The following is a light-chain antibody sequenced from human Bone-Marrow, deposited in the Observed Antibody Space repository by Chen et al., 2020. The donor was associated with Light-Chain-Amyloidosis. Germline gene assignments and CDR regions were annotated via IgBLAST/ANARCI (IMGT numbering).Light chain of an antibody. Sequence: DIQLTQSPSSLSASVGDRVTITCRASQSLDTYLNGYQQKPGNAPQLLIYVASSLHTGVPSRLSGRGSGTDFTLPISSLQPEDFATYYCQQSYGSLKGFGQGTWLEI. CDR1: QSLDTY. CDR3: QQSYGSLKG. V-gene: IGKV1-39*01. J-gene: IGKJ2*03. CDR2: VAS.